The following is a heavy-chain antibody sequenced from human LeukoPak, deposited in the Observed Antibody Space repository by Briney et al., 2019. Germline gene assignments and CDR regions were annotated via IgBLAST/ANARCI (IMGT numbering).Heavy chain of an antibody. J-gene: IGHJ4*02. CDR3: ARRHSDSSSYWYFDY. V-gene: IGHV4-34*01. CDR2: INHSGST. D-gene: IGHD3-22*01. Sequence: SETLSLTCAVYGGSFSGYYWSWVRQPPGKGLEWIGEINHSGSTNYNPSLKSRVTISVDASKNQFSLKLSSVTAADTAVYYCARRHSDSSSYWYFDYWGQGTLVTVSS. CDR1: GGSFSGYY.